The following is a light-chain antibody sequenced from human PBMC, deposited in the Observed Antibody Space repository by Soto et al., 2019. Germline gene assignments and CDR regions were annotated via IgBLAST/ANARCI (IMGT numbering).Light chain of an antibody. J-gene: IGLJ1*01. Sequence: QPVLTQPPSASGSPGQSVTVSCTGTSSDVGGYNSVSWYQQHPDKAPKLMIYDVSQRPSGVPDRFSGSKSGNTASLTVSGLQAEDEADYYCSSYAGTHIVFGTGTKLTVL. CDR3: SSYAGTHIV. CDR2: DVS. CDR1: SSDVGGYNS. V-gene: IGLV2-8*01.